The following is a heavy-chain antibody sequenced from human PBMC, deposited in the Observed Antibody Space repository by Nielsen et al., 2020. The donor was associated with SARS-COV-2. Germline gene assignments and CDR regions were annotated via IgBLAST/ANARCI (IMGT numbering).Heavy chain of an antibody. CDR1: GFSFISFA. J-gene: IGHJ4*02. D-gene: IGHD2-15*01. CDR3: ARDRAATPMTALDY. Sequence: GESLTLSCAASGFSFISFAMHWVLQAPVKGLDWVSVMSYAGSNKYYADSVKGRFTISKDNSKNTLYLQMNSLRAEDTAVYYCARDRAATPMTALDYWGQGTLVTVSS. V-gene: IGHV3-30*04. CDR2: MSYAGSNK.